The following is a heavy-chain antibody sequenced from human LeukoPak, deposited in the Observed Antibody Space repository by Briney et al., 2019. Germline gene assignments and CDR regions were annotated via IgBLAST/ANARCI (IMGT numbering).Heavy chain of an antibody. D-gene: IGHD5-18*01. Sequence: GGSLRLSCAASGFTFSTYTMNWVPQAPGKGLEWGSSISSSTTYIYYADSLKRRFTISRDNAKNSQYLQMNSLRDEDTAVYYCARAQGGYSYGGNFDYWGQGTLVTVPS. CDR1: GFTFSTYT. CDR2: ISSSTTYI. V-gene: IGHV3-21*01. CDR3: ARAQGGYSYGGNFDY. J-gene: IGHJ4*02.